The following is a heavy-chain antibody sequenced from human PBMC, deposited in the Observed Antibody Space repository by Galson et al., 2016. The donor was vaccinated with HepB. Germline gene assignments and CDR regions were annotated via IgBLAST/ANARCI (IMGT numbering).Heavy chain of an antibody. Sequence: SLRLSCAASGFTFNYYSMNWVRQAPGKGLEWVSSISSTTSYIYYADSVKGRFTISRDNAKNSLFLQMNSLRAEDTAVYFCARDDAAILATGGFDIWDQGTMVTVSS. D-gene: IGHD5-12*01. J-gene: IGHJ3*02. CDR1: GFTFNYYS. CDR2: ISSTTSYI. V-gene: IGHV3-21*01. CDR3: ARDDAAILATGGFDI.